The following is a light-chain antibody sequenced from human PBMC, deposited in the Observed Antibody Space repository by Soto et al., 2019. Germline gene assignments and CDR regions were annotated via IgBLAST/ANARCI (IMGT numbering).Light chain of an antibody. CDR1: SSDVGGYDF. Sequence: QSALTQPASVSGSPGQSITISCTGTSSDVGGYDFVSWYRQYPGQAPKILIYEVTHRPSGVPDRFSGSKPGNTASLTISGLQADDEADYYCSSYTLTSSPVFGPGTKVTVL. CDR3: SSYTLTSSPV. V-gene: IGLV2-14*01. J-gene: IGLJ1*01. CDR2: EVT.